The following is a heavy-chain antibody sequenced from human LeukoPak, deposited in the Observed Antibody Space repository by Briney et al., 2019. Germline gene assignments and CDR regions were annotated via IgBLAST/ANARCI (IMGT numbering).Heavy chain of an antibody. V-gene: IGHV4-34*01. CDR1: GGSFSGYY. J-gene: IGHJ5*02. D-gene: IGHD2-21*01. Sequence: PSETLSLTCAVYGGSFSGYYWSWIRQPPGKGLEWIGEINHSGSTNYNPSLKSRVTISVDTSKNQLSLKLSSVTAADTAVYYCARGRGYSSYNWFDPWGQGTLVTVSS. CDR3: ARGRGYSSYNWFDP. CDR2: INHSGST.